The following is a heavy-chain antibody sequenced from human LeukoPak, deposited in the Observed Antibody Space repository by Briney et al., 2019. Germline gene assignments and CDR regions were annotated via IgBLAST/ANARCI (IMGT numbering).Heavy chain of an antibody. CDR2: ISGSGNNT. J-gene: IGHJ4*02. Sequence: GGSLRLSCAASGFSFSSYAMSWVRQAPGKGLEWVSSISGSGNNTYYADSVKGRFTISRDNTKDTLYLQMNTLRAEDTAVYYCAKRPSTYCSDGGCYFNYWGQGTLVTVSS. CDR3: AKRPSTYCSDGGCYFNY. CDR1: GFSFSSYA. D-gene: IGHD2-15*01. V-gene: IGHV3-23*01.